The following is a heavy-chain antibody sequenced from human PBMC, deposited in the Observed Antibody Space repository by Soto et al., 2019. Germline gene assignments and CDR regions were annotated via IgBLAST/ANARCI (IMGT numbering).Heavy chain of an antibody. Sequence: SGGSLRLSCAASGFTFSSYGMHWVRQAPGKGLEWVAVISYDGSNKYYADSVKGRFTISRDNSKNTLYLQMNSLRAEDTAVYYCAKDLTQLYYYYGMDVWGQGTTVTVSS. J-gene: IGHJ6*02. CDR3: AKDLTQLYYYYGMDV. CDR1: GFTFSSYG. D-gene: IGHD1-1*01. CDR2: ISYDGSNK. V-gene: IGHV3-30*18.